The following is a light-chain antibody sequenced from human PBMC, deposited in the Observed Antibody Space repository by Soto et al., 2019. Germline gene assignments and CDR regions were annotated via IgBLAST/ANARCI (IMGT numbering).Light chain of an antibody. CDR1: QSISSS. V-gene: IGKV1-5*03. CDR2: KAS. J-gene: IGKJ1*01. Sequence: DIQMTQSPSTLSASVGDRVTITCRASQSISSSLAWYQQKPGKAPNLLIYKASSLESEVPSRFSGSGSGTEFTLTIISVQPDDFATYYCQQYNSYLTFGQGTKVEIK. CDR3: QQYNSYLT.